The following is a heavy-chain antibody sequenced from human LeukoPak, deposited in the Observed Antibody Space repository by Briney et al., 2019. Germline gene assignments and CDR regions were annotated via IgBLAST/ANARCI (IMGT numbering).Heavy chain of an antibody. V-gene: IGHV3-23*01. J-gene: IGHJ4*02. D-gene: IGHD2-2*01. CDR1: GFTFSNYA. Sequence: GGSLRLSCAASGFTFSNYAMSWVRQAPGKGLDWVSVISGSGETTFYADYVKGRFTISRDDSKNTLYLQMNSLRAEDTAIYYCAKGTSTSCYGAYAYWGQGALVTVSS. CDR2: ISGSGETT. CDR3: AKGTSTSCYGAYAY.